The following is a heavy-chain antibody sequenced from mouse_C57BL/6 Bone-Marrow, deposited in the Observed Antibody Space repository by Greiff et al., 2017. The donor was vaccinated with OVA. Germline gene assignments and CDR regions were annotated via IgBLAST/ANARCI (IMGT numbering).Heavy chain of an antibody. CDR2: ISGGGGNT. J-gene: IGHJ4*01. Sequence: EVLLVESGGGLVKPGGSLKLSCAASGFTFSSYTMSWVRQTPEKSLEWVATISGGGGNTYYPDSLKGRFTISRDNAKYTLYLQMSSLRSEDTALYYCARRITTVPDTGNAMDYWGQGTSVTVSS. D-gene: IGHD1-1*01. V-gene: IGHV5-9*01. CDR1: GFTFSSYT. CDR3: ARRITTVPDTGNAMDY.